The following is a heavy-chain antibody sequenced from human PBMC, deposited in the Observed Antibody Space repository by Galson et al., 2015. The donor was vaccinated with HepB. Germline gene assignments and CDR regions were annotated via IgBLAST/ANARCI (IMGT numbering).Heavy chain of an antibody. CDR2: INSDGSST. CDR3: HTTTVTTGYYAMDV. CDR1: GFTSSSYV. V-gene: IGHV3-74*01. D-gene: IGHD4-17*01. Sequence: SLRLSCAASGFTSSSYVMHWVRQAPGKGLVWVSRINSDGSSTSYADSVKGRFTISRDNAKNTLFLQMNSLRAEDTAVYYCHTTTVTTGYYAMDVWGQGTTVTVSS. J-gene: IGHJ6*02.